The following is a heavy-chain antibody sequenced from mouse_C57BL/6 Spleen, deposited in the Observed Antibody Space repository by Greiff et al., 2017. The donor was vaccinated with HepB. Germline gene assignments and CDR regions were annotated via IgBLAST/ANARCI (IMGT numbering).Heavy chain of an antibody. Sequence: VQLQQPGAELVKPGASVKVSCKASGYTFTSYWMHWVQQRPGQGLEWIGRIYPSDSDTNYTQKFKGQATLTVDTSSSTAYMQLISLTSEDSAVYYCEISPGPGFAYWGQGTLVTVSA. V-gene: IGHV1-74*01. CDR1: GYTFTSYW. D-gene: IGHD3-1*01. J-gene: IGHJ3*01. CDR2: IYPSDSDT. CDR3: EISPGPGFAY.